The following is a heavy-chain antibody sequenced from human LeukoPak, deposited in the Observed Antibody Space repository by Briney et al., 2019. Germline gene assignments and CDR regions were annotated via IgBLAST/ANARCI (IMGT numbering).Heavy chain of an antibody. CDR3: ARVIAAVTSKGVLHY. CDR1: GYTFTGYY. V-gene: IGHV1-2*06. D-gene: IGHD6-19*01. Sequence: ASVNVSCKASGYTFTGYYMHWVLQAPGQGLEWIGRIGPKSGDTDFAQKFKGRDTMTRETSITTAYMKLSRLRSDDTAVYYCARVIAAVTSKGVLHYWGQGTLVTVS. CDR2: IGPKSGDT. J-gene: IGHJ4*02.